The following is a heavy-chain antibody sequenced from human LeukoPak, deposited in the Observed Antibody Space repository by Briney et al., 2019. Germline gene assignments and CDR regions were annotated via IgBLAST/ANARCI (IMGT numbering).Heavy chain of an antibody. J-gene: IGHJ4*02. CDR2: ITSDGSST. CDR3: SRGVGATDS. V-gene: IGHV3-74*01. D-gene: IGHD1-26*01. Sequence: PGGSLRISCAASGFTFSSYWMHWVRQAPGKGLVWVSRITSDGSSTSHADSVKGRFTISRDNAKNTLYLQMNSLRAEDTAVYYCSRGVGATDSWGQGTLVTVSS. CDR1: GFTFSSYW.